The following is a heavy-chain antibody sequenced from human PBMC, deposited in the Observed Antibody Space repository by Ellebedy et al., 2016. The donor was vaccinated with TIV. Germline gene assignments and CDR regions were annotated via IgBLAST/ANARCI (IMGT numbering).Heavy chain of an antibody. J-gene: IGHJ4*02. D-gene: IGHD3-10*01. CDR3: ATDEGIY. Sequence: PGGSLRLSCAASGFAFGGFAMNWVRQAPGKGLEWVANIKPGGNEKFYVGSVVGRFTISRDNANNSLYLQMDSLRAEDTAVYYCATDEGIYWGQGTLVTVSS. V-gene: IGHV3-7*03. CDR2: IKPGGNEK. CDR1: GFAFGGFA.